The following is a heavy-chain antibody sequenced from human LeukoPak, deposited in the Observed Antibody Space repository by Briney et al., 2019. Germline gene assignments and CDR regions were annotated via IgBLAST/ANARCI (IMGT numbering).Heavy chain of an antibody. CDR2: ISAYNGNT. CDR3: ARAGTTSSSTPDY. J-gene: IGHJ4*02. Sequence: SSVKVSCKASGYTFSTYGVTWVRQAPGQGLEWLGWISAYNGNTNFAQKLQGRVTMTTDTSTSTAYMELRSLRSDDTAVYSCARAGTTSSSTPDYWGQGTLVTVSS. V-gene: IGHV1-18*01. D-gene: IGHD6-6*01. CDR1: GYTFSTYG.